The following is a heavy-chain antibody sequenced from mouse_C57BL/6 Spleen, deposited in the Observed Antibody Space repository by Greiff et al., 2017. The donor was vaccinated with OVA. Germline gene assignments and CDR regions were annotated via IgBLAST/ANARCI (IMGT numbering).Heavy chain of an antibody. V-gene: IGHV1-69*01. D-gene: IGHD2-4*01. J-gene: IGHJ2*01. CDR2: IDPSDSYT. Sequence: QVQLQQPGAELVMPGASVKLSCKASGYTFTSYWMHWVKQRPGQGLEWIGEIDPSDSYTNYNQKFKGKSTLTVDKSSSTAYMQLSSLTSEDSAVYYCARRGYDYDDYWGQGTTLTVSS. CDR1: GYTFTSYW. CDR3: ARRGYDYDDY.